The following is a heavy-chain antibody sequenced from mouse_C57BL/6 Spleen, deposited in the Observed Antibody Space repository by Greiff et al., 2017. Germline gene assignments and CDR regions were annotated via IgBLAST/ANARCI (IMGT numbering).Heavy chain of an antibody. J-gene: IGHJ4*01. CDR1: GYTFTDYY. D-gene: IGHD2-14*01. V-gene: IGHV1-26*01. CDR3: ARRRVPAMDY. Sequence: EVQLQQSGPELVKPGASVKISCKASGYTFTDYYMNWVKQSHGKSLEWIGDINPNNGGTSYNQKFKGKATLTVDKSSSTAYMELRSLTSEDSAVYYCARRRVPAMDYWGQGTSVTVSS. CDR2: INPNNGGT.